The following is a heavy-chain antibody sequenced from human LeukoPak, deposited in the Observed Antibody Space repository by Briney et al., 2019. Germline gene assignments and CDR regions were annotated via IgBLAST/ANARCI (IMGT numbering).Heavy chain of an antibody. CDR3: ARRARLGELSLGGDY. V-gene: IGHV3-21*01. J-gene: IGHJ4*02. Sequence: PGGSLRLSCAASGFTFSTYSMNWVRQAPGKGLEWVSSISSSSSYIYYADSVKGRFTISRDNAKNSLYLQMNSLRAEDTAVYYCARRARLGELSLGGDYWGQGTLVTVSS. D-gene: IGHD3-16*02. CDR2: ISSSSSYI. CDR1: GFTFSTYS.